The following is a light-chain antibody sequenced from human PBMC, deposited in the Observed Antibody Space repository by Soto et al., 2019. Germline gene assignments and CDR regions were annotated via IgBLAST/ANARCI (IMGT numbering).Light chain of an antibody. Sequence: IQMTQSPSSLSASVGDRVTITCRASQTISPFLNWYQCKPGKPPKLLIYESSNLRGGVSSRFRGSGSGTDFTLTISCLQSEDFATYYSPQYYSYPQPFAQGTKVAIK. V-gene: IGKV1-39*01. CDR2: ESS. CDR3: PQYYSYPQP. CDR1: QTISPF. J-gene: IGKJ1*01.